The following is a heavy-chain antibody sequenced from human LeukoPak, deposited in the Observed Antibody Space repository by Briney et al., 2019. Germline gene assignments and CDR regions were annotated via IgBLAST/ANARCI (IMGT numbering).Heavy chain of an antibody. CDR2: ISSSGTGT. CDR3: ARDRDDSSGTTPGNWFDP. CDR1: GFTFSSYA. Sequence: PGGSLRLSCAASGFTFSSYAMRWVRQAPGKGLEWVSSISSSGTGTYYADSVKGRFTISRDNSKNTLYLQMNSLRAEDTAVYYCARDRDDSSGTTPGNWFDPWGQGTLVTVSS. V-gene: IGHV3-23*01. J-gene: IGHJ5*02. D-gene: IGHD3-22*01.